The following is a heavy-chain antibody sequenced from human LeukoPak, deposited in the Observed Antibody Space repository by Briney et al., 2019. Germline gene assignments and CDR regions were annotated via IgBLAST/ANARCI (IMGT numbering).Heavy chain of an antibody. CDR2: ISYDGSNK. Sequence: GRSLRLSCAASGFTFSSYGMHWVRQAPGKGLEWVAVISYDGSNKYYADSVKGRFTISRDNSKNTLYLQMNSLRAEDTAVYYCARYGPPDYWGQGTLVTVSS. J-gene: IGHJ4*02. D-gene: IGHD4-17*01. V-gene: IGHV3-30*03. CDR1: GFTFSSYG. CDR3: ARYGPPDY.